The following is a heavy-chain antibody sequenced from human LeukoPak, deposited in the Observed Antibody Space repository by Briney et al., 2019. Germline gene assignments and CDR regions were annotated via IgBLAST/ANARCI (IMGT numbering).Heavy chain of an antibody. D-gene: IGHD3-3*01. Sequence: TGGSLRLSCAASGFTFSSYGMHWVRQAPGKGLEWVAFIRYDGSNKYYADSVKGRFTISRDNSKNTLYLQMNSLRAEDTAVYYCAKDPRKVDYDFWSGYYDYWGQGTLVTVSS. CDR2: IRYDGSNK. CDR1: GFTFSSYG. J-gene: IGHJ4*02. V-gene: IGHV3-30*02. CDR3: AKDPRKVDYDFWSGYYDY.